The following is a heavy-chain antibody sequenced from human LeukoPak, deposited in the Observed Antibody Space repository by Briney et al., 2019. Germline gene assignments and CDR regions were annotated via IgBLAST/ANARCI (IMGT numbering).Heavy chain of an antibody. CDR3: ARDSSSSGSMNYYHYYLDV. D-gene: IGHD6-6*01. CDR1: GDSMSTSY. Sequence: PSETLSLTCTVSGDSMSTSYWSWIRQPLGKGLEWIGDIYYSGSTYYNPSLKSRVTISVDTSKNQFSLKLSSVTAADTAVYYCARDSSSSGSMNYYHYYLDVWGKGTTVTVSS. CDR2: IYYSGST. J-gene: IGHJ6*03. V-gene: IGHV4-59*01.